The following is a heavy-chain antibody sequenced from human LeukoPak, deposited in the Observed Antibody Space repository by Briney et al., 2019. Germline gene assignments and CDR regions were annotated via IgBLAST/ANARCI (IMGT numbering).Heavy chain of an antibody. CDR1: GFTFSSSA. D-gene: IGHD2-15*01. Sequence: PGGSLRLSCAASGFTFSSSAMNWVRQAPGKGLEWVSYISASSNTVYYADSVKGRFTISRDNAKNSLYLQMNSLRAEDTAVYYCARGDCSGGSCYLSLTAIDYWGQGTLVTVSS. V-gene: IGHV3-48*01. J-gene: IGHJ4*02. CDR3: ARGDCSGGSCYLSLTAIDY. CDR2: ISASSNTV.